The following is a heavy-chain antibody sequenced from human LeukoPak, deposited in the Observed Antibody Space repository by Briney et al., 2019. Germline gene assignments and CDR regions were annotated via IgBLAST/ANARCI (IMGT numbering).Heavy chain of an antibody. CDR1: GGSVSSGNYF. CDR3: ARDLSGNYGMDV. D-gene: IGHD3-16*02. Sequence: PSETLSLTCTVSGGSVSSGNYFWSWIRQPPGKGLEWIGYIYYSGSTKYNPSLQSRVTISVDTSKNQFSLRLSSVSAADTAVYYCARDLSGNYGMDVWAKGPRSPSP. V-gene: IGHV4-61*01. J-gene: IGHJ6*02. CDR2: IYYSGST.